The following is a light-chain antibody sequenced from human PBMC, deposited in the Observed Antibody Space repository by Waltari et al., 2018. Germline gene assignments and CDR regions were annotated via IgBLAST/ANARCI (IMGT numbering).Light chain of an antibody. J-gene: IGLJ3*02. CDR2: DVS. Sequence: QSALTQPASVSGSTGQSITISCPANLLDVGGYNYVSWYQQHPGKVPKLMIYDVSRRPSGISNRFSGSKSGKTASLTISGLQAEDEADYYCASYTRSTFTWVFGGGTKLTVL. V-gene: IGLV2-14*03. CDR3: ASYTRSTFTWV. CDR1: LLDVGGYNY.